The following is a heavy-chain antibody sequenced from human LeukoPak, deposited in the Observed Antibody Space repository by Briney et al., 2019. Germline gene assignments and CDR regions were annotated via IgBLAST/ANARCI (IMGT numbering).Heavy chain of an antibody. J-gene: IGHJ4*02. D-gene: IGHD2-15*01. V-gene: IGHV1-46*01. Sequence: ASVKVSCKASGYTFTSYYMHWVRQAPRQGLEWMGIINPSGGSTSYAQKFQGRVTMTRDTSTSTVYMELSSLRSEDTAVYYCARAPVRYCSGGSCYSSNYFDYWGQGTLVTVSS. CDR2: INPSGGST. CDR3: ARAPVRYCSGGSCYSSNYFDY. CDR1: GYTFTSYY.